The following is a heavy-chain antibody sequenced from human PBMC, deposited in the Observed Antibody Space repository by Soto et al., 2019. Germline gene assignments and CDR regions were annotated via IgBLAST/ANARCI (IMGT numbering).Heavy chain of an antibody. CDR3: AKNSGSYWPYFDY. V-gene: IGHV3-30-3*02. J-gene: IGHJ4*02. D-gene: IGHD1-26*01. CDR1: GFTFSSYA. CDR2: ISYDGSNK. Sequence: GGSLRLSCAASGFTFSSYAMHWVRQAPGKGLEWVAVISYDGSNKYYADSVKGRFTISRDNSKNTLYLQMNSLRAEDTAVYYCAKNSGSYWPYFDYWAQGTLVTVSS.